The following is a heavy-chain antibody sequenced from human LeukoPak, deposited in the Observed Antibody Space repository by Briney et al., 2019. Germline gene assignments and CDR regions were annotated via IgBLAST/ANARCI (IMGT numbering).Heavy chain of an antibody. Sequence: SETLSLTCTVSGGSISSYYWSWIRQPPGKGLEWIGYIYYSGSTNYNPSLKSRVTISVDTSKNQFSLKLSSVTAADTAVYYCARQRIAVASTNWFDPWGQGTLVTVSS. V-gene: IGHV4-59*08. D-gene: IGHD6-19*01. CDR1: GGSISSYY. J-gene: IGHJ5*02. CDR3: ARQRIAVASTNWFDP. CDR2: IYYSGST.